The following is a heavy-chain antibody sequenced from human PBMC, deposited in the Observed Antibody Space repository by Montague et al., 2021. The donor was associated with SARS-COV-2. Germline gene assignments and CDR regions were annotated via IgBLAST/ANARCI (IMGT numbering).Heavy chain of an antibody. Sequence: VKPTQTLTLTCTFSGFSLSTSGMRASWIRQPPGKALEWLARIDWDDDKFYSTSLKTRLTISKDTFKNQVVLTMTNMDPVDTATYYCARSYYDILTAYYTPFDYWGQGTLVTVSS. V-gene: IGHV2-70*04. J-gene: IGHJ4*02. CDR2: IDWDDDK. D-gene: IGHD3-9*01. CDR3: ARSYYDILTAYYTPFDY. CDR1: GFSLSTSGMR.